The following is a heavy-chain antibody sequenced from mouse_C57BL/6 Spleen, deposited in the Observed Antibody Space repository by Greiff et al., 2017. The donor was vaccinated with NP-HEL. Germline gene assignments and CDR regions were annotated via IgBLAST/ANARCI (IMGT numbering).Heavy chain of an antibody. D-gene: IGHD1-1*01. Sequence: EVKLVESGGGLVQPGGSLKLSCAASGFTFSDYGMAWVRQAPRTGPEWVAFISNLAYSIYYADTVTGRFTISRENAKNTLYLEMSSLRSEDTAMYYCARQNYGSAMDYWGQGTSVTVSS. J-gene: IGHJ4*01. CDR1: GFTFSDYG. V-gene: IGHV5-15*01. CDR2: ISNLAYSI. CDR3: ARQNYGSAMDY.